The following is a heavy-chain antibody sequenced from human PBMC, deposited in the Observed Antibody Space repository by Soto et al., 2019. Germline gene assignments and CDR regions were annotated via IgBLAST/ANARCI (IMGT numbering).Heavy chain of an antibody. CDR3: AREFAPGSPNYDY. V-gene: IGHV3-23*01. J-gene: IGHJ4*02. D-gene: IGHD3-10*01. CDR1: GFTFSNYA. CDR2: FTRSGNT. Sequence: EVQLLESAGGLEQPGGSLRLSCAASGFTFSNYAMSWVRQAPGKGPEWVSTFTRSGNTYYADSVKGRFTISRDNSKNTLYLQMDSLRAEDTAVYYCAREFAPGSPNYDYWGLGTLVTVSS.